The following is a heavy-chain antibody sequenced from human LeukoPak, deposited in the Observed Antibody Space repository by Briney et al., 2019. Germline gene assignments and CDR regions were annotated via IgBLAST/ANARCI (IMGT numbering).Heavy chain of an antibody. CDR3: ASGAPIPSDKYYFDY. J-gene: IGHJ4*02. D-gene: IGHD1-26*01. CDR2: ISYDGSEK. CDR1: GFTFRSYA. Sequence: PGRSLRLSCAASGFTFRSYAMHWVRQAPGKGLEWVAVISYDGSEKYYAGSVKGRFTISRDNSKNTVFVQMNSLRGEDTAVYYCASGAPIPSDKYYFDYWGQGTLVTVSS. V-gene: IGHV3-30*01.